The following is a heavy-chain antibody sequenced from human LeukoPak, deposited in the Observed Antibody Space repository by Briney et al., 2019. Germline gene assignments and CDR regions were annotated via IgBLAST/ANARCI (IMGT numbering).Heavy chain of an antibody. Sequence: GGSLRLSCAASGFTFSSYAMNWVRQAPGKGLEWVSAISGSGGSTYYADSVKGRFTISRDNSKNTLYLQMNSLRAEDTAVYYCAKRGLWCSSTSCPLNFQHWGQGTLVTVSS. V-gene: IGHV3-23*01. CDR1: GFTFSSYA. CDR2: ISGSGGST. J-gene: IGHJ1*01. CDR3: AKRGLWCSSTSCPLNFQH. D-gene: IGHD2-2*01.